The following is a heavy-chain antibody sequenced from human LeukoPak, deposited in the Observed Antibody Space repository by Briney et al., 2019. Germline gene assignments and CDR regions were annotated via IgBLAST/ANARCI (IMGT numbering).Heavy chain of an antibody. J-gene: IGHJ6*02. CDR1: GDSVSSNSAA. CDR3: ARELIVVVVAAGYYYYGMDV. CDR2: TYYRSKWYN. V-gene: IGHV6-1*01. D-gene: IGHD2-15*01. Sequence: SQTLSLTCAISGDSVSSNSAAWNWIRQSPSRGLEWLGRTYYRSKWYNDYAVSVKSRITINPDTSKNQFSLQLNSVTPEDTAVYYCARELIVVVVAAGYYYYGMDVWGQGTTVTVSS.